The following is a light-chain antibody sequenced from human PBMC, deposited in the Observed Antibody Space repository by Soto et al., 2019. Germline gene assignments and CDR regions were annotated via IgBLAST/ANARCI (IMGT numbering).Light chain of an antibody. CDR2: SDN. CDR1: RFNIGSNT. J-gene: IGLJ2*01. Sequence: QSVLTQPPSASGTPGQRATISCSGSRFNIGSNTVNWYQQLPGTAPKLLIYSDNQRPSGVPDRFSDSKSGTSASLAISGLQSEDEADYYCAAWDDSLNGVVIGGGTKLTVL. CDR3: AAWDDSLNGVV. V-gene: IGLV1-44*01.